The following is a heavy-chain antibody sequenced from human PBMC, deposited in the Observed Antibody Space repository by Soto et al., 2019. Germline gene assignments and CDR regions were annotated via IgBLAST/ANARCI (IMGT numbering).Heavy chain of an antibody. CDR3: ARERILTGYTYYYYYGMDV. CDR1: GYTFTGYY. CDR2: INPNSGGT. J-gene: IGHJ6*02. V-gene: IGHV1-2*02. D-gene: IGHD3-9*01. Sequence: ASVKVSCKASGYTFTGYYMHWVRQAPGQGLEWMGWINPNSGGTNYAQKFQGRVTMTRDTSISTAYMELSRLRSDDTAVYYCARERILTGYTYYYYYGMDVWGQGTKVTV.